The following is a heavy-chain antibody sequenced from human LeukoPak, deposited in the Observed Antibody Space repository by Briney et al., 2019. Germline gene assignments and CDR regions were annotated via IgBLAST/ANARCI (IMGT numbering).Heavy chain of an antibody. D-gene: IGHD2-2*02. CDR1: GGSISSYY. J-gene: IGHJ3*02. CDR3: ARESPYLGYCSSTSCYTGAAFDI. Sequence: SETLSLTCTVSGGSISSYYWSWIRQPAGKGLEWIGRIYTSGSTNYNPSLKSRVTMSVDTSKNQFSLKLSSVTAADTAVYYCARESPYLGYCSSTSCYTGAAFDIWGQGTMVTVSS. CDR2: IYTSGST. V-gene: IGHV4-4*07.